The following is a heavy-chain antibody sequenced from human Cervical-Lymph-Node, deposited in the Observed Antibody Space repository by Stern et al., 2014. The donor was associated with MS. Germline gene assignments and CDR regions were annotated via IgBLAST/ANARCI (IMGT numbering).Heavy chain of an antibody. V-gene: IGHV4-4*02. CDR3: SSLEFRYGMEV. CDR2: IDNAGAP. CDR1: GGSISSRNW. Sequence: QVKLGQSGPGLVRPSGTLSLTCVVSGGSISSRNWWTWVRQAPGKGLEWIGEIDNAGAPSYNPSLKSRVTISMDKSENQFSLRFTSVTAADTAVYYCSSLEFRYGMEVWGQGTTVNVSS. J-gene: IGHJ6*02. D-gene: IGHD3-3*01.